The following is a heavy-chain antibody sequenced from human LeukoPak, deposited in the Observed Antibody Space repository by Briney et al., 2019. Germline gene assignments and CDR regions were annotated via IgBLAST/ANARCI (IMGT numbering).Heavy chain of an antibody. CDR1: GGTFSSYA. J-gene: IGHJ6*02. Sequence: ASVKVSCKASGGTFSSYAISWVRQAPGQGLEWMGRIIPILGIANYAQKFQGRVTITADKSTSTAYMELSSLRSEDTAVYYCARVRYPGYSSSWVPPHGMDVWGQGTTVTVSS. V-gene: IGHV1-69*04. CDR2: IIPILGIA. CDR3: ARVRYPGYSSSWVPPHGMDV. D-gene: IGHD6-13*01.